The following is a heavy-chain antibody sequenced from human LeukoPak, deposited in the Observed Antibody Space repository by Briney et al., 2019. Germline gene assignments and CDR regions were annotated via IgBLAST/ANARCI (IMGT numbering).Heavy chain of an antibody. CDR3: AKDAPGAGGFDY. Sequence: PGGSLTLSCAASGFTFSNFWMSWGRQAPGKGLEWVANINPGGSGKWYVDSVKGRFTISRDNAENSLYLQINSLRGEDTAVYYCAKDAPGAGGFDYWGQGTLVTVSS. D-gene: IGHD1-14*01. V-gene: IGHV3-7*01. CDR1: GFTFSNFW. CDR2: INPGGSGK. J-gene: IGHJ4*02.